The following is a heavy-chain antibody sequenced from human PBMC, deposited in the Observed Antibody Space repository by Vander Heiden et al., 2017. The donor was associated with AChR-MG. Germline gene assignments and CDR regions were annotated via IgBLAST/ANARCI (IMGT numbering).Heavy chain of an antibody. V-gene: IGHV1-3*01. CDR1: GYTFPSYA. CDR3: ARGGYCSGGSCLFDY. D-gene: IGHD2-15*01. J-gene: IGHJ4*02. CDR2: INAGNGNT. Sequence: QVQLVQSGAEVKKPGASVKVSCKASGYTFPSYAMHWVRQAPGQRLEWMGWINAGNGNTKYSQKFQGRVTITRDTSASTAYMELSSLRSEDTAVYYCARGGYCSGGSCLFDYWGQGTLVTVSS.